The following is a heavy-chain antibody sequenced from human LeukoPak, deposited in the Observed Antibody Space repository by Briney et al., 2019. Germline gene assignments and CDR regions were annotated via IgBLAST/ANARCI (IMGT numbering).Heavy chain of an antibody. CDR1: GGSFSGYY. CDR3: ARLSYKRFDY. D-gene: IGHD2-8*01. J-gene: IGHJ4*02. CDR2: ISYSGST. Sequence: SETLSLTCAVYGGSFSGYYWSWIRQPPGKGLEWIGSISYSGSTYYNPSLKSRVTISVDTSKNQFSLKLSSVTAADTAVYYCARLSYKRFDYWGQGTLVTVSS. V-gene: IGHV4-34*01.